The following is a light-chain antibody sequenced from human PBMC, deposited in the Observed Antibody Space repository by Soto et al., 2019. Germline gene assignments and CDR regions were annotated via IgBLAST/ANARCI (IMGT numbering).Light chain of an antibody. CDR1: ASNIGNNL. CDR2: RNS. CDR3: AAWDDYVSGHVV. V-gene: IGLV1-47*01. J-gene: IGLJ2*01. Sequence: QSILTQPPSASGTLGQNVTISCSGSASNIGNNLVYWYQQFPGSAPRPLIYRNSQRPSEVPDRFSGSRSGTSASLVIGGLRSEDEAEYFCAAWDDYVSGHVVFGGGTKVTVL.